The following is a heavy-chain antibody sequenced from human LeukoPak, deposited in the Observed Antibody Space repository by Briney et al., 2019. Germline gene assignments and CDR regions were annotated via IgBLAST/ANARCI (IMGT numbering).Heavy chain of an antibody. CDR1: GYSISSGYY. J-gene: IGHJ4*02. D-gene: IGHD4-17*01. CDR2: AADSGST. CDR3: AAMATVTMYSYFFDY. Sequence: PSETLSLTCTVSGYSISSGYYWGWIRQPPGKGLEWIGYAADSGSTNYNPSLKSRVTISVDSSTNHFSLRLTSVTAADTAIYYFAAMATVTMYSYFFDYWGQGTLVTVSS. V-gene: IGHV4-38-2*02.